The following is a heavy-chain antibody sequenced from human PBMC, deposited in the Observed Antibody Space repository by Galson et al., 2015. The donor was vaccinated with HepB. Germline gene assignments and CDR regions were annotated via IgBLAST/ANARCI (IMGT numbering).Heavy chain of an antibody. D-gene: IGHD6-19*01. J-gene: IGHJ4*02. V-gene: IGHV3-30*18. Sequence: SLRLSCAASGFNFSNYGMHWVRQAPGKGLEWVAAISHDGSDKYYADSVKGRFTISRDNSKNTLYLQMSSLRAGDTAVYNCAKERGIAVAGFLWYWGQGTLVTVSS. CDR1: GFNFSNYG. CDR2: ISHDGSDK. CDR3: AKERGIAVAGFLWY.